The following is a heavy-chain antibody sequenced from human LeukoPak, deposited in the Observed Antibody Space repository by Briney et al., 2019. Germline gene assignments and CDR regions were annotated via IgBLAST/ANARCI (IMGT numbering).Heavy chain of an antibody. CDR2: ISAYNGNT. J-gene: IGHJ3*02. Sequence: ASVKVSCKASGYTFTSYGVSWVRQAPGQGLEWMGWISAYNGNTNYAQKVRGRVTMTTDTSTRTAYMELRSLRSDDTAVYYCARGLQENLAWLTASSAFDIWGQGTMVTVSS. CDR3: ARGLQENLAWLTASSAFDI. V-gene: IGHV1-18*01. CDR1: GYTFTSYG. D-gene: IGHD6-19*01.